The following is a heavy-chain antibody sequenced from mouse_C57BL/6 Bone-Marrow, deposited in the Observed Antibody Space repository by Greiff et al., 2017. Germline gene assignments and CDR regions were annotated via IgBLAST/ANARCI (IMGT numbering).Heavy chain of an antibody. D-gene: IGHD6-1*01. CDR1: GYTFTSYW. CDR3: SPYAMDY. Sequence: QVQLQQSGAELAKPGALVKLSCKASGYTFTSYWMHWVKQRPGQGLEWIGYIYPSSGYTKYNQKFKDKATLTADKSSSTAYMQLSSLTYEDSAVYSCSPYAMDYWGQGTSVTVSS. J-gene: IGHJ4*01. CDR2: IYPSSGYT. V-gene: IGHV1-7*01.